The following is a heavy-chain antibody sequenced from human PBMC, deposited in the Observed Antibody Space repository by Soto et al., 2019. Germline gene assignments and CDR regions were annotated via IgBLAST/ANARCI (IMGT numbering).Heavy chain of an antibody. CDR1: GFTFSDYW. CDR2: IKQDGSEK. J-gene: IGHJ3*02. V-gene: IGHV3-7*03. CDR3: ARSGVKSYCGAFEI. D-gene: IGHD3-10*01. Sequence: EVQLVESGGGLVQPGGSLRLSCAASGFTFSDYWMNWVRQAPGKGLEWVANIKQDGSEKYYVDSVKGRFTISRDSAKHARYLQMSTLRAEDTAVYYCARSGVKSYCGAFEICSQGTMVTVSS.